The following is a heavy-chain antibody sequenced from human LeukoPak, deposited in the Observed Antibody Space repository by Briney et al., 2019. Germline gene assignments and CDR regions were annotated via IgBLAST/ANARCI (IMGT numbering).Heavy chain of an antibody. Sequence: PGGSLRLSCAASGFTVSNNYMSWVRQAPGKGLEWVSVIYSGGSTYYADSVKGRFTISRDNSKNTLYLQMNSLRAEDTAVYYCARVSDYGDNYYFDYWGQGTLVTVSS. CDR3: ARVSDYGDNYYFDY. CDR1: GFTVSNNY. CDR2: IYSGGST. J-gene: IGHJ4*02. V-gene: IGHV3-66*01. D-gene: IGHD4-17*01.